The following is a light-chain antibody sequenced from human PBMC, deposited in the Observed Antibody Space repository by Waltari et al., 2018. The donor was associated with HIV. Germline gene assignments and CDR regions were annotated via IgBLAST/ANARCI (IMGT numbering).Light chain of an antibody. CDR2: GNT. CDR3: QSYDSSLSGSYV. V-gene: IGLV1-40*01. Sequence: QSTLTQPPSVSGAPGQRVIISCTGSSSNIGAGYEVHWYQQLPGRAPKLLIFGNTNRPSGVPDRFSGSKSGASASLAITGLQADDEADYFCQSYDSSLSGSYVFGSGTKVTVL. CDR1: SSNIGAGYE. J-gene: IGLJ1*01.